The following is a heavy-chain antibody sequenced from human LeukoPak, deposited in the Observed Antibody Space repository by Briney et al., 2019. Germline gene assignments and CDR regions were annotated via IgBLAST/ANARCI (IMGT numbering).Heavy chain of an antibody. CDR1: GGSISSYY. CDR2: IYTSGST. Sequence: PSETLSLTCTVSGGSISSYYWSWIRQPAGKGLEWFGRIYTSGSTNYRPSLKSRVTMSVDTSKNQFSLKLSSVTAADTAVYYCARDLLWFGELSAFDIWGQGTMVTVSS. J-gene: IGHJ3*02. D-gene: IGHD3-10*01. V-gene: IGHV4-4*07. CDR3: ARDLLWFGELSAFDI.